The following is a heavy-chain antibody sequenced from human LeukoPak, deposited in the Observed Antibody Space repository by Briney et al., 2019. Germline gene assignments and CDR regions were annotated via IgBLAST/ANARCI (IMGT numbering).Heavy chain of an antibody. D-gene: IGHD3-10*01. CDR2: ISVSGGST. V-gene: IGHV3-23*01. CDR1: GFTFSSYA. J-gene: IGHJ4*02. CDR3: AKTGAMVRGVNDDY. Sequence: GGSLRLSCAASGFTFSSYAMSWVRQAPGKGLEWVSAISVSGGSTYYADSVKGRFTISRDNSKNTLYLQMNSLRAEDTAVYYCAKTGAMVRGVNDDYWGQGTLVTVSS.